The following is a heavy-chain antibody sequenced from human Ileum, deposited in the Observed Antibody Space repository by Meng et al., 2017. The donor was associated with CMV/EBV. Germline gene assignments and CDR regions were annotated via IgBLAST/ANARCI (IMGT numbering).Heavy chain of an antibody. V-gene: IGHV1-8*03. D-gene: IGHD2-2*01. CDR1: GYTFTSYD. CDR3: ARWVDCSSTSCPYYYYGMDV. CDR2: MNPNSGNT. Sequence: ASVKVSCKASGYTFTSYDNNWLRQATGQGREWMGWMNPNSGNTGYAQKFQGRVTITRNTSISTAYMELSSVRSEDTAVYYCARWVDCSSTSCPYYYYGMDVWGQGTTVTVSS. J-gene: IGHJ6*02.